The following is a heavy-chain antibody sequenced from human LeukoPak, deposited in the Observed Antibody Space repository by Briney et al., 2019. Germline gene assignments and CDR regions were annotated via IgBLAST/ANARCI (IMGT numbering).Heavy chain of an antibody. J-gene: IGHJ3*02. CDR1: GGSISSGGYY. V-gene: IGHV4-31*03. Sequence: PSQTLSLTCTVSGGSISSGGYYWSWIRQHPGKGLEWIGYIYYSGSTYYNPSLKSRVTISVDTSKNQFSLKLSSVTAADTAVYYCAREGWVQVATIEGNDAFDIWGQGTMVTVSS. D-gene: IGHD5-12*01. CDR2: IYYSGST. CDR3: AREGWVQVATIEGNDAFDI.